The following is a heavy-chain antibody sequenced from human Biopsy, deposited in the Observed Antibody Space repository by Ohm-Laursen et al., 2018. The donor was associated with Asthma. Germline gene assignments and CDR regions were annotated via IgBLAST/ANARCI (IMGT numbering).Heavy chain of an antibody. CDR3: ARQKLAAAEGPFDL. Sequence: SETLSLTCTVSNGSISSNFYYWGWIRQPPGKGLEWVGSIHKNGIGYYKSSLKSRLTISVDTSKNQFSLKVTSLTAADTAVYYCARQKLAAAEGPFDLWGQGTMVTVPS. J-gene: IGHJ3*01. D-gene: IGHD6-13*01. CDR2: IHKNGIG. CDR1: NGSISSNFYY. V-gene: IGHV4-39*01.